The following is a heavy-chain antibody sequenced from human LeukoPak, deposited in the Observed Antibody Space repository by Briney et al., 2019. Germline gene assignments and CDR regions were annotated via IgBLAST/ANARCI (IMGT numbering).Heavy chain of an antibody. CDR2: IYHSGST. Sequence: PSETLSLTCTVSGGSISSGGYYWSWIRQPPGKGLEWIGYIYHSGSTYYNPSLKSRVTISVDRSKNQFSLKLSSVTAADTAVYYCARDMGGLTGTTINWFDPWGQGTLVTVSS. V-gene: IGHV4-30-2*01. J-gene: IGHJ5*02. CDR1: GGSISSGGYY. D-gene: IGHD1-7*01. CDR3: ARDMGGLTGTTINWFDP.